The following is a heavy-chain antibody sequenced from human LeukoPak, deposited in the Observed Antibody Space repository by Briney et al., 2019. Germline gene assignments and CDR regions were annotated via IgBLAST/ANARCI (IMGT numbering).Heavy chain of an antibody. CDR2: IRPDGRET. CDR1: GFTFTNHW. V-gene: IGHV3-74*01. J-gene: IGHJ4*02. CDR3: GRDAVLGSWSFDY. D-gene: IGHD3-10*01. Sequence: PGGSLSLSCAASGFTFTNHWMHWVRQAPGKGLVWVSRIRPDGRETNHADSVKGRFTISRDNAKNTLYLQMNSLGAEDTAVYYCGRDAVLGSWSFDYWGQGVLVTVSS.